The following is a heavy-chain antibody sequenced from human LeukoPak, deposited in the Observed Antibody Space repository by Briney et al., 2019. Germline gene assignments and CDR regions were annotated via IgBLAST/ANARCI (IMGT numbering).Heavy chain of an antibody. CDR3: TRAITYFYGSVTYDWFAS. CDR2: ISWNSGSI. V-gene: IGHV3-9*01. CDR1: GFTFDDYA. Sequence: GGSLRLSCAASGFTFDDYAMHWVRQAPGKGLEWVSGISWNSGSIGYADSAKGRFTISRDNAKNSLYLQMNSLRDDDTAIYYCTRAITYFYGSVTYDWFASWGQGTRVTVSS. D-gene: IGHD3-10*01. J-gene: IGHJ5*01.